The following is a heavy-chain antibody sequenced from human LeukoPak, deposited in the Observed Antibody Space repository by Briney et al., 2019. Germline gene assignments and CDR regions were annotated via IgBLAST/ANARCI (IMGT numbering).Heavy chain of an antibody. CDR2: DYSSGST. Sequence: PSETLSLTCTVSGGSISSHSYSWSWIRQPAGRGLEWIGRDYSSGSTNYNPSLKSRVTISLDMSKNQFSLKPSSVTAADTAVYYCARDLVVVPAAMDYYYYMDVWGKGIPVTVSS. V-gene: IGHV4-61*02. CDR3: ARDLVVVPAAMDYYYYMDV. CDR1: GGSISSHSYS. D-gene: IGHD2-2*01. J-gene: IGHJ6*03.